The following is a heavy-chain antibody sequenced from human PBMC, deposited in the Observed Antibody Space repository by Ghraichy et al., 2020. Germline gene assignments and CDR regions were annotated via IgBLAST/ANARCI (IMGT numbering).Heavy chain of an antibody. Sequence: GGSLRLSCAASGFTFSSYSMNWVRQAPGKGLEWVSSISSSSSYIYYADSVKGRFTISRDNAKNSLYLQMNSLRAEDTAVYYCARVERLGWGATDYWGQGTLVTVSS. D-gene: IGHD1-26*01. CDR1: GFTFSSYS. CDR2: ISSSSSYI. J-gene: IGHJ4*02. V-gene: IGHV3-21*01. CDR3: ARVERLGWGATDY.